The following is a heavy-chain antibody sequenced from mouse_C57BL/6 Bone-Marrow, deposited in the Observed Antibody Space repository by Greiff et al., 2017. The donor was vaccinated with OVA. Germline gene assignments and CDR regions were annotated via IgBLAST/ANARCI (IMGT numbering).Heavy chain of an antibody. CDR3: ARDDGYFFEY. V-gene: IGHV1-76*01. CDR1: GYTFTDHY. Sequence: QVQLQQSGAEVVRPGASVKLSCKASGYTFTDHYINWVKQRPGQGLAWIARIYPGSGNTSYNEKFKGKATLTAENSSNAAYMQLSSLTSEDSAVYFCARDDGYFFEYWGQGTTLTVSS. CDR2: IYPGSGNT. D-gene: IGHD2-3*01. J-gene: IGHJ2*01.